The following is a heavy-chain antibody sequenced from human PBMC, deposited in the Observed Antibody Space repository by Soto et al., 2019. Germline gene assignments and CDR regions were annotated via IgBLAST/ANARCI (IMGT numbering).Heavy chain of an antibody. CDR3: AKAVSLVGATFSDY. CDR2: INGKGDGT. Sequence: GGSLRLSCEASGFSAKYYAMTWVRQAPGKGLEWVSTINGKGDGTDYADSVKGRFTISRDNSKNTLYLQMNSLRAEDTAVYYCAKAVSLVGATFSDYWGQGTLVTVSS. V-gene: IGHV3-23*01. D-gene: IGHD1-26*01. CDR1: GFSAKYYA. J-gene: IGHJ4*02.